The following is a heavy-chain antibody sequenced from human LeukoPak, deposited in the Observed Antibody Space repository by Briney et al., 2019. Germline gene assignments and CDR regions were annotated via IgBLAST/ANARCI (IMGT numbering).Heavy chain of an antibody. D-gene: IGHD1-26*01. Sequence: GGSLRLSCAASGFSFAGYTMHWVRQAPGKGLEWVSLISWNGYSTSYGDSVKGRFTISRDNNKDSLYLQMNSLRTEDTALYYCARDPSGSLDYWGQGTLVTVSS. CDR3: ARDPSGSLDY. V-gene: IGHV3-43*01. CDR1: GFSFAGYT. CDR2: ISWNGYST. J-gene: IGHJ4*02.